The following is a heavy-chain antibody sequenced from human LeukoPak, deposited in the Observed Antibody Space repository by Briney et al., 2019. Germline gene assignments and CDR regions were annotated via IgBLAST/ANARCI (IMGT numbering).Heavy chain of an antibody. Sequence: SETLSLTCAVYGGSFSGYYWSWIRQPPGKGLEWIGEINHSGSTNYNPSLKSRVTISVDTSKNQFSLKLSSVTAADTAVYYCARVEYYYDSSGYQRGSYYFDYWGQGTLVTVSS. CDR3: ARVEYYYDSSGYQRGSYYFDY. CDR1: GGSFSGYY. CDR2: INHSGST. J-gene: IGHJ4*02. V-gene: IGHV4-34*01. D-gene: IGHD3-22*01.